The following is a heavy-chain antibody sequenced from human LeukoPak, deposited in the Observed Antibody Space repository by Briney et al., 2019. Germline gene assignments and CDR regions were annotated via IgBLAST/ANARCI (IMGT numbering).Heavy chain of an antibody. Sequence: ASVKVSCKASGGTFSSYAISWVRQAPGQGLEWMGRINPIFGIANYAQKFQGRVTITADKSTSTAYMELSSLRSEDTAVYYCALSPVVKDGYYGMDVWGQGTTVTVSS. CDR3: ALSPVVKDGYYGMDV. V-gene: IGHV1-69*04. D-gene: IGHD4-23*01. J-gene: IGHJ6*02. CDR1: GGTFSSYA. CDR2: INPIFGIA.